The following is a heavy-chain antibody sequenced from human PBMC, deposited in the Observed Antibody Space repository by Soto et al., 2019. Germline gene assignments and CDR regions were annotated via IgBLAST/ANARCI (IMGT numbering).Heavy chain of an antibody. D-gene: IGHD1-26*01. V-gene: IGHV3-72*01. Sequence: GGSLRLSCVTSGFPFSDYYMDWVRQAPGRGLEWVGRTRNRANGFTTQYAASVKDRFVVSRDNSKNSLYLQMNSLKTEDTAIYYCARLPAHSDSYDPWGQGTLVTVSS. CDR1: GFPFSDYY. CDR3: ARLPAHSDSYDP. CDR2: TRNRANGFTT. J-gene: IGHJ5*02.